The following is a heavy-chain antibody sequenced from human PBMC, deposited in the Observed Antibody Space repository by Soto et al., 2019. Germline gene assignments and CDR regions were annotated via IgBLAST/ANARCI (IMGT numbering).Heavy chain of an antibody. CDR2: IIPMFGTA. CDR3: ARGATVTREYFYGMDV. Sequence: QVQLVQSGAEVKKPGSSVKVSCKTSGGSFSNYAISWVRQAPGQGLEWMGAIIPMFGTANYAQMFQGRVKITADESTNTAYMEVSSLRSEDSDVYYCARGATVTREYFYGMDVWGQGTTVTVSS. CDR1: GGSFSNYA. V-gene: IGHV1-69*01. D-gene: IGHD2-21*02. J-gene: IGHJ6*02.